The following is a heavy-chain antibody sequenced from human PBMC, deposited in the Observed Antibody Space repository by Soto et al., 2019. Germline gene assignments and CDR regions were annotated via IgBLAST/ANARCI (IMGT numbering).Heavy chain of an antibody. J-gene: IGHJ4*02. CDR3: AREELVNSATSTVDDCDS. CDR1: GSSLSSGYY. V-gene: IGHV4-38-2*02. D-gene: IGHD1-26*01. Sequence: SEPLSLTFAVSGSSLSSGYYWGWIRQLPGKGLEWIGSMYHSGITYQNPSLKSRVTISVDTTKNQFSLKLSSVTAADTAVYYCAREELVNSATSTVDDCDSWGPGTGVT. CDR2: MYHSGIT.